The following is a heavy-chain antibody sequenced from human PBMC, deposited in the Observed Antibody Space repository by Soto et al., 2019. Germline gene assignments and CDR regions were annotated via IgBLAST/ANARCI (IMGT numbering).Heavy chain of an antibody. V-gene: IGHV1-46*01. CDR3: AGAMVPTYYFDY. CDR2: INPSGGST. CDR1: GYTFTSYY. D-gene: IGHD3-10*01. Sequence: GASVKVSCKASGYTFTSYYMHWVRQAPGQGLEWMGIINPSGGSTSYAQKFQGRVTMTRDTSTSTVYMELSSLGSEDTAVYYCAGAMVPTYYFDYWGQGTLVTVSS. J-gene: IGHJ4*02.